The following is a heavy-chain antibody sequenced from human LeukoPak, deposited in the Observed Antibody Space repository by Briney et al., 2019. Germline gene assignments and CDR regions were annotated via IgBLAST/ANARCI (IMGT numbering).Heavy chain of an antibody. J-gene: IGHJ3*02. D-gene: IGHD1-14*01. Sequence: GESLKISCKGSGYSFSSNWIGWVRQMPGKGLEWTGIIYPGDSDTRFSPSFQGQVTISADKSISTAYLQWSSLKASDTAMYYCARHVTTASAARGFDIWGQGTMVTVSS. CDR1: GYSFSSNW. V-gene: IGHV5-51*01. CDR3: ARHVTTASAARGFDI. CDR2: IYPGDSDT.